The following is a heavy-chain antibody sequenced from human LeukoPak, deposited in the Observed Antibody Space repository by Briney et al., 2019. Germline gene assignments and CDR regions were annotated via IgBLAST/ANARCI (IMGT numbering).Heavy chain of an antibody. J-gene: IGHJ3*02. V-gene: IGHV3-64*01. CDR2: ISNNGGST. CDR1: GFTFSSYA. Sequence: PGGSLRLSCAASGFTFSSYAMHWVRQAPGKGLEYVSAISNNGGSTYYANSVKGRFTISRDNSKNTLYLQMGSLRAEDTAVYYCARDSHKFDSSGYYPDAFDIWGQGTMVTVSS. D-gene: IGHD3-22*01. CDR3: ARDSHKFDSSGYYPDAFDI.